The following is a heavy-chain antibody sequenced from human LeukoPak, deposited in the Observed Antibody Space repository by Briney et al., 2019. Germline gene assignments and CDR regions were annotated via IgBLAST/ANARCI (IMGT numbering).Heavy chain of an antibody. J-gene: IGHJ4*02. CDR3: AKVSGNSYYYFDY. CDR1: GFTLSSYA. D-gene: IGHD6-19*01. Sequence: HPGGSLRLSYAASGFTLSSYAMSWARQAPGEGLEWVSDISGSGGSTYYADSVKGRFTISRDNSKNTLYLQMNSLRADDTAVYYCAKVSGNSYYYFDYWGQGTLVTVPS. V-gene: IGHV3-23*01. CDR2: ISGSGGST.